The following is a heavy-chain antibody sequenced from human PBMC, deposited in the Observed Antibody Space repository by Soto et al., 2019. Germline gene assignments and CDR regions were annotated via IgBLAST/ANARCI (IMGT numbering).Heavy chain of an antibody. CDR2: IKQDGSEK. D-gene: IGHD6-13*01. CDR1: GFTFSSYW. Sequence: GGSLRLSCAASGFTFSSYWMSWVRQAPGKGLEWVANIKQDGSEKYYVDSVKGRFTISRDNAKNSLYLQMNSLRAEDTAVYYCARDYRSSRKYGMDVWGQGTTVTVSS. J-gene: IGHJ6*02. CDR3: ARDYRSSRKYGMDV. V-gene: IGHV3-7*04.